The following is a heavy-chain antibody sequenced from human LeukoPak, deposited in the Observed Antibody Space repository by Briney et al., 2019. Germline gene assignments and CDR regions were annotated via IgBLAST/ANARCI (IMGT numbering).Heavy chain of an antibody. V-gene: IGHV6-1*01. J-gene: IGHJ5*02. CDR3: AIVLPPHFNWVDA. CDR2: TYYRSKWYN. CDR1: GVSVSSNSAA. Sequence: SQTLSLTCAISGVSVSSNSAAWNWIRQSPSRGLEWLGRTYYRSKWYNDYAVSVKSRITINPDTSKNQFSLQLNSDGRVVTAEYFCAIVLPPHFNWVDAWGQGTLVTVSS.